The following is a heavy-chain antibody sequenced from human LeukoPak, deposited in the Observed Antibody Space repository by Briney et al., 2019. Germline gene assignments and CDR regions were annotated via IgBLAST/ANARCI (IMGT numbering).Heavy chain of an antibody. D-gene: IGHD2-15*01. CDR1: GFTFSGSA. Sequence: GGSLRLSYAASGFTFSGSAMHWVRQASGKGLGWVGRIRSKANSYATAYAASVKGRFTISRDDSKNTAYLQMNSLKTEDTAVYYCTSTLGYCSGGSCYRAYNWFDPWGQGTLVTVSS. CDR3: TSTLGYCSGGSCYRAYNWFDP. J-gene: IGHJ5*02. CDR2: IRSKANSYAT. V-gene: IGHV3-73*01.